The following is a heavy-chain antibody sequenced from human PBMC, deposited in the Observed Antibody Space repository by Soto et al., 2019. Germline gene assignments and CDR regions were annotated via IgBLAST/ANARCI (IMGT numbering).Heavy chain of an antibody. CDR3: ARVAWVYCSGGSCYSDYYYGMDV. CDR1: GGSISSGGYY. Sequence: SETLSLTCTVSGGSISSGGYYWSWIRQHPGKGMERIGYIYYSGSTYYNPSLKSRVTISVDTSKNQFSLKLSSVTAADTAVYYCARVAWVYCSGGSCYSDYYYGMDVWGQGTTVTVSS. D-gene: IGHD2-15*01. V-gene: IGHV4-31*03. J-gene: IGHJ6*02. CDR2: IYYSGST.